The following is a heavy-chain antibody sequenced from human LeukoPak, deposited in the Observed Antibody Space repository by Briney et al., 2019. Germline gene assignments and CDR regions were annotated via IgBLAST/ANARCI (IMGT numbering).Heavy chain of an antibody. D-gene: IGHD6-19*01. Sequence: GRSLRLSCAAAGFTFSSYAMHWVRQPPGKWLEWAAVITYDGSNKYYADSVKGRFTISRDNSKNTLYLQMNSLRAEDTAVYYCARTPSAVAREDADYYYYGMDVWGQGTTVTVSS. CDR2: ITYDGSNK. J-gene: IGHJ6*02. CDR1: GFTFSSYA. CDR3: ARTPSAVAREDADYYYYGMDV. V-gene: IGHV3-30-3*01.